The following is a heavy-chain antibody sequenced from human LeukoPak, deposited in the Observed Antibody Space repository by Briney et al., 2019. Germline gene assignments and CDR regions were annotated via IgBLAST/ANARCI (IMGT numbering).Heavy chain of an antibody. CDR2: IYTSGST. CDR3: ARLKRYCSSTSCNRYYYYYYMDV. V-gene: IGHV4-4*09. J-gene: IGHJ6*03. D-gene: IGHD2-2*01. CDR1: GGSISSYY. Sequence: KPSETLSLTCTVSGGSISSYYWSWIRQPPGKGLEWIGYIYTSGSTNYNPSLKSRVTISVDTSKNQFSLKLSSVTAADTAVYYCARLKRYCSSTSCNRYYYYYYMDVWGKGTTVTVSS.